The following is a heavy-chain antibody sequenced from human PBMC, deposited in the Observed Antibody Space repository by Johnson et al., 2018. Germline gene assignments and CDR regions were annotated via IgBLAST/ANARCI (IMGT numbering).Heavy chain of an antibody. CDR2: ISYDGSNK. V-gene: IGHV3-30-3*02. Sequence: QVQLVESGGGVVQPGRSLRLSCAASGFTFSSYAMHWVRQAPGKGLEWVAVISYDGSNKYYADSVKGRFTISRDNSKNTLYLQMNSLRAEDTAVYYCAKPANYYDRSPCQHWGQGTLVTVSS. J-gene: IGHJ1*01. CDR3: AKPANYYDRSPCQH. CDR1: GFTFSSYA. D-gene: IGHD3-22*01.